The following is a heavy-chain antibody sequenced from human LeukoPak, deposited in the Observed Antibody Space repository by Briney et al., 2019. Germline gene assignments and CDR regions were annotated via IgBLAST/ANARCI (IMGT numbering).Heavy chain of an antibody. D-gene: IGHD3-10*01. V-gene: IGHV4-59*01. CDR3: ASLNYHGSGSPFDY. CDR1: GGSISSYY. CDR2: IYYIGST. J-gene: IGHJ4*02. Sequence: PSETLSLTCTVSGGSISSYYWSWIRQPPGKGLEWIGYIYYIGSTNYNPSLKSRVTISVDPSKNQLSLKLSSVTAADTAIYYCASLNYHGSGSPFDYWGQGMLVTVSS.